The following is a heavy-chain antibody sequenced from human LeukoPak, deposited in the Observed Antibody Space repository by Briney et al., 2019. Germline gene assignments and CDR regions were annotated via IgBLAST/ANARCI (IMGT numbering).Heavy chain of an antibody. Sequence: SQTLSLTCTVSGGSISSGGYYWSWIRQHPGKGLEWIGYIYYSGSTYYNPSLKSRLTISVDTSKNQFSLKLNSLTAADTAVYYCAREARGMATNAHDTFDIWGQGTMVTVSS. CDR3: AREARGMATNAHDTFDI. CDR2: IYYSGST. CDR1: GGSISSGGYY. J-gene: IGHJ3*02. V-gene: IGHV4-31*03. D-gene: IGHD5-24*01.